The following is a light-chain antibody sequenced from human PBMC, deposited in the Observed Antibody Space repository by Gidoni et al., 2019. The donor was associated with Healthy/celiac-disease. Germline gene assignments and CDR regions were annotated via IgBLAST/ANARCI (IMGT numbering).Light chain of an antibody. CDR1: QSVSSN. CDR2: GAS. J-gene: IGKJ4*01. V-gene: IGKV3-15*01. CDR3: QQYNNWPLS. Sequence: EIFMTQSPATLSVSPGERATLSCRASQSVSSNLAWYQQKPGQALRPLIYGASTRATGIPARFSGSGSGTEFTLTNSRLQSEDFAVYYCQQYNNWPLSFGGGTKVEIK.